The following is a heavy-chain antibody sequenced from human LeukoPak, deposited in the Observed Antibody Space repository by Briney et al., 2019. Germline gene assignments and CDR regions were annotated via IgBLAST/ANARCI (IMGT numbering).Heavy chain of an antibody. CDR2: ISPKSGDT. V-gene: IGHV1-2*02. D-gene: IGHD1-26*01. J-gene: IGHJ4*02. CDR1: GYTFTDNY. Sequence: ASVKVSCKASGYTFTDNYIHWVRQAPGQGLEWMGWISPKSGDTKYAQKFQGRVTLTRDTSISTAYMELTRLRLDDTAMYYCARVSVLVGAPVDYWGQGAMVTVSS. CDR3: ARVSVLVGAPVDY.